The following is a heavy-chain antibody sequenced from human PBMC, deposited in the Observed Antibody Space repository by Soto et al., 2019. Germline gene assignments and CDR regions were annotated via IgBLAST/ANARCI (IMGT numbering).Heavy chain of an antibody. Sequence: SETLSLTCTVSGGSISSGDYYWSWIRQPPGKGLEWIGYIYYSGSTYYNPSLKSRVTISVDTSKNQFSLKLSSVTAADTAVYYCARESPRDSHYFDYWGQGTLVTV. V-gene: IGHV4-30-4*01. CDR2: IYYSGST. D-gene: IGHD3-22*01. J-gene: IGHJ4*02. CDR1: GGSISSGDYY. CDR3: ARESPRDSHYFDY.